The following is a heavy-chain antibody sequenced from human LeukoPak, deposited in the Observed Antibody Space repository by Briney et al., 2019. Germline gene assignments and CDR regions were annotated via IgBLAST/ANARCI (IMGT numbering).Heavy chain of an antibody. CDR3: ARGGTAAGLYFDL. D-gene: IGHD6-13*01. V-gene: IGHV3-7*04. CDR2: IRQDGSEK. Sequence: GGSLRLSCAVSGFTFTDYWMNWVRQAPGKGPEWVASIRQDGSEKTYVDSVKGRFTISRDNTKNSLSLQLNGLRAEDTAVYYCARGGTAAGLYFDLGGQGTLVTVSS. J-gene: IGHJ4*01. CDR1: GFTFTDYW.